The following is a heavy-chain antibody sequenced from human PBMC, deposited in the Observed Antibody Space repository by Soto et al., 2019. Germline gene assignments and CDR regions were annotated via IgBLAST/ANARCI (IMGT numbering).Heavy chain of an antibody. J-gene: IGHJ4*02. Sequence: SETVSLRCAVSCYSNSSGGYWGWIRQPPGKRLEWIASICRSGSTYYSPSLKSRVTISVDTSNNQFSLKLSSVTDADTAVYYFGRILVGSFFYDGGQGTLVTVTS. D-gene: IGHD2-2*01. V-gene: IGHV4-38-2*01. CDR3: GRILVGSFFYD. CDR2: ICRSGST. CDR1: CYSNSSGGY.